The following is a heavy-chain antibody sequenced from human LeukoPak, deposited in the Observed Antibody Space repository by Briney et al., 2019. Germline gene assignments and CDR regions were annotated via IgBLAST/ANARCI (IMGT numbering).Heavy chain of an antibody. CDR3: AKMVLRDDFWSPSPYDAFDI. J-gene: IGHJ3*02. V-gene: IGHV3-23*01. CDR1: GFTFSSYA. CDR2: ISGSGGST. Sequence: GGSLRLSCAASGFTFSSYAMSWVRQAPGKGLEWVSAISGSGGSTYYADSVKGRFTISRDNSKNTPYLQMNSLRAEDTAVYYCAKMVLRDDFWSPSPYDAFDIWGQGTMVTVSS. D-gene: IGHD3-3*01.